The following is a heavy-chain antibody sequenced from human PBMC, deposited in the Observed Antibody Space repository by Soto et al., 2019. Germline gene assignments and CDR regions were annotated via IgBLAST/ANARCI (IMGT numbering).Heavy chain of an antibody. CDR1: GGSLSPYF. CDR2: IYHTGST. D-gene: IGHD3-10*01. V-gene: IGHV4-59*08. CDR3: ARLQSFGDVYLDP. J-gene: IGHJ5*02. Sequence: QVQLQESGPGLMKPSETLSLTCTVSGGSLSPYFWTWIRQPPGKGLEMIGYIYHTGSTNYNTSLASRVTISVDTSKNQCSLRLRSVTAADTAVYFCARLQSFGDVYLDPWGQGTLVTVSS.